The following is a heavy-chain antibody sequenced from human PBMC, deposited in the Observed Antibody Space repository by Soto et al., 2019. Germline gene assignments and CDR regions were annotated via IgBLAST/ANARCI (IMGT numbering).Heavy chain of an antibody. D-gene: IGHD1-20*01. CDR1: GFTFISYA. CDR3: AKSAHRPVYYFDY. CDR2: ISGSGGST. J-gene: IGHJ4*02. Sequence: GGSLRLPCAASGFTFISYAMSWVRQAPGKGLEWVSAISGSGGSTYYADSVKGRFTISRDNSKNTLYLQMNSLRAEDTAVYYCAKSAHRPVYYFDYWGQGTLVTVSS. V-gene: IGHV3-23*01.